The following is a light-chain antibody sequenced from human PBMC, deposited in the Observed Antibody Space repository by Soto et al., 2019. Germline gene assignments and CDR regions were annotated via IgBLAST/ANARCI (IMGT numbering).Light chain of an antibody. CDR1: QSISSY. CDR2: AAS. Sequence: DIQMTQSPSSLSASVGDRVTITCRASQSISSYLNWYQQKPGKAPKLLIYAASSLQSGVPSRFSGSGSGTEFTLTISSLQSEDFAVYYCQQYSNWPLTFGGGTKVDIK. J-gene: IGKJ4*01. V-gene: IGKV1-39*01. CDR3: QQYSNWPLT.